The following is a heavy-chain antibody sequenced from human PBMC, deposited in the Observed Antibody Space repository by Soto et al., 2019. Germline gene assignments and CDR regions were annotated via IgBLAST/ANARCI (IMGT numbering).Heavy chain of an antibody. CDR1: GGSISNYD. CDR2: IYYSGST. D-gene: IGHD3-9*01. V-gene: IGHV4-59*08. Sequence: SETLSLTCTVSGGSISNYDWSWIRQPPGKGLEWIGYIYYSGSTNYNPSLKSRVTISVDTSKNQFSLKLTSVTAADTAVYYCARTGGYFDWLLPYYFDYWGQGTLVTVS. CDR3: ARTGGYFDWLLPYYFDY. J-gene: IGHJ4*02.